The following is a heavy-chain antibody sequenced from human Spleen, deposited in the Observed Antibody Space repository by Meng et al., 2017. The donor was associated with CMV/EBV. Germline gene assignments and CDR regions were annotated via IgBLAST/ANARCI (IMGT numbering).Heavy chain of an antibody. CDR3: SRDPFGIATQ. CDR1: GFTFSSYW. Sequence: GESLKISCAASGFTFSSYWMHWVRQVPGKGLVWVSRINGDGSSTRNADSVKGRFTVSRDNAKNTLYLQMDSLRAEDTAVYYCSRDPFGIATQWGQGTLVTVSS. V-gene: IGHV3-74*01. J-gene: IGHJ4*02. D-gene: IGHD6-13*01. CDR2: INGDGSST.